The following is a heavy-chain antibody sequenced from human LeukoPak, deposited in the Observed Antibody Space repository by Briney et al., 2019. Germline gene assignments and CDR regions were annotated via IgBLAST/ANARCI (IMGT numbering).Heavy chain of an antibody. CDR3: ARGGVTFGGAYYMDV. J-gene: IGHJ6*03. D-gene: IGHD3-16*01. CDR2: INPSGGST. Sequence: ASVKVSCKASGYTFTSYYMHWVRQAPGQGLEWMGIINPSGGSTSYAQKFQGRVTMTRDTSTSTVYMELSSLRSDDTAVYYCARGGVTFGGAYYMDVWGKGTTVTVSS. CDR1: GYTFTSYY. V-gene: IGHV1-46*01.